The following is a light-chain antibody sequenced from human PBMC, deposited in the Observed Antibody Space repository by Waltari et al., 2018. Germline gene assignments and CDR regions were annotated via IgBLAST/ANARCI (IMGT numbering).Light chain of an antibody. CDR3: QHYGTSYT. CDR2: GAS. Sequence: EIVLTQSPGTLSLSPGEGVTHSCRASQSVRGTYLAWYQQKPGQAPRLHIYGASNRATGTPHRFSGSGSGTFFTLTITGLEPEDFAVYYCQHYGTSYTFGQGTKLEI. V-gene: IGKV3-20*01. J-gene: IGKJ2*01. CDR1: QSVRGTY.